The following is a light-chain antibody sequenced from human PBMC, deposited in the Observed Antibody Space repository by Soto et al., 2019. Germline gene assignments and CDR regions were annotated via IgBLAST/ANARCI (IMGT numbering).Light chain of an antibody. CDR2: AAS. CDR1: QSISSY. J-gene: IGKJ4*01. V-gene: IGKV1-39*01. Sequence: DIQMTQSPSSLSASVGDRVTITCRASQSISSYLNWYQQKPGKAPKLLIYAASSLQSGVPSRFSGSGSRTDFTLTISSLQPEDFATYYCQQSDSTPPGLTFGGGTKVEIK. CDR3: QQSDSTPPGLT.